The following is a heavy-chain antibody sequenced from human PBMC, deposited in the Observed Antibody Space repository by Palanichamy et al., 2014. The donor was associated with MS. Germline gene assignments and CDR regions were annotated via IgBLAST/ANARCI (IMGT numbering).Heavy chain of an antibody. CDR1: GYTFISYG. V-gene: IGHV1-18*01. J-gene: IGHJ5*02. Sequence: QVHLVQSGAEVKKPGASVKVSCKASGYTFISYGISWVRQAPGQGLEWMGWISAYNGNTNYAQKVQGRVTMTTDTSTTTAYMELRSLRSDDTAVYYCARDSGGYCSITNCSNWFDPWGQGTLVTVSS. D-gene: IGHD2-2*03. CDR2: ISAYNGNT. CDR3: ARDSGGYCSITNCSNWFDP.